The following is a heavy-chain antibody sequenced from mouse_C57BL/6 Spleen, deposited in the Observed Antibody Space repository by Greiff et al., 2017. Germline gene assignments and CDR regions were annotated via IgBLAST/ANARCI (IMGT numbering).Heavy chain of an antibody. V-gene: IGHV1-82*01. J-gene: IGHJ3*01. CDR1: GYAFSSSW. Sequence: QVQLQQSGPELVKPGASVKISCKASGYAFSSSWMNWVKQRPGKGLEWIGRIYPGDGDTNYNGKFKGNATLTADKSSSPAYMQLSSLTSEDSAVYFCASYGNFAAYWGQGTLVTVSA. D-gene: IGHD2-1*01. CDR3: ASYGNFAAY. CDR2: IYPGDGDT.